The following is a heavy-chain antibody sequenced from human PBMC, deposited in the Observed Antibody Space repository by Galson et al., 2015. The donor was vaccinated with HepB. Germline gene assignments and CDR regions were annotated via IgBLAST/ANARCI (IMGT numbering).Heavy chain of an antibody. D-gene: IGHD4-11*01. CDR3: ARGDYPRY. V-gene: IGHV3-21*01. CDR2: ISTTLGSI. CDR1: GFTFSNYP. Sequence: SLRLSCAASGFTFSNYPMNWVRQAPGRGLEWVSSISTTLGSIYYADSVKGRFTVSRDNAKNSVYLQMNSLRAEDAAIYYCARGDYPRYWGQGTLVTGSS. J-gene: IGHJ4*02.